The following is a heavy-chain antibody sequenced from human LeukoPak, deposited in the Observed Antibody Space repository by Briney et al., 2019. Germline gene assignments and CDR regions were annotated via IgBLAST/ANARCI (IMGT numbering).Heavy chain of an antibody. CDR3: ARDDTTPSAFDI. Sequence: GGSLRLSCAASGFTFSSYEMNWVRQAPGKGLEWVSYISSSGSTIYYADSVKGRFTISRDNAKNSLYLQMNSLRAEDTAVYYCARDDTTPSAFDIWGQGTMVTVSS. J-gene: IGHJ3*02. D-gene: IGHD4-17*01. V-gene: IGHV3-48*03. CDR1: GFTFSSYE. CDR2: ISSSGSTI.